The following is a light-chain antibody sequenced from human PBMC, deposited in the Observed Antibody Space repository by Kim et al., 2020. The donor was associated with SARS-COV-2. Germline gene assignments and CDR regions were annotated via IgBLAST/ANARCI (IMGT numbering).Light chain of an antibody. CDR3: CSYAVRSTFC. CDR2: DVS. V-gene: IGLV2-23*02. Sequence: LSITFSGTVNSSDGGSYNHVAWYQRYPGRAPMLIIYDVSKRPSGVSNRFSGSKSGNTASLTISGLQADAEADYYCCSYAVRSTFCFGSGTQLTVL. CDR1: SSDGGSYNH. J-gene: IGLJ1*01.